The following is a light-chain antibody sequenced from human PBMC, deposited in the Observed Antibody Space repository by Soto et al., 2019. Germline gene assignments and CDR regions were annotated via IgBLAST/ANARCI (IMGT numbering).Light chain of an antibody. J-gene: IGLJ2*01. V-gene: IGLV2-14*01. Sequence: QSALTQPASVSGSPGQSITISCTGTSSDVGGYNYVSWYQQHPGKAPKLMIYEVSNRPSGVSNRFSGSKSGNTASLTISGLQAEDEADYYCSSYTSSSIPCVVFGGGTQLTVL. CDR1: SSDVGGYNY. CDR2: EVS. CDR3: SSYTSSSIPCVV.